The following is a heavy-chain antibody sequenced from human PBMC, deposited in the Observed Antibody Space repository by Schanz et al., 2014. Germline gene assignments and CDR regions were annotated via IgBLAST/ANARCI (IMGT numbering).Heavy chain of an antibody. CDR2: IKSDGSST. V-gene: IGHV3-74*02. D-gene: IGHD3-10*01. CDR1: GFTFSSYW. J-gene: IGHJ5*02. Sequence: EVQLLESGGGLVQPGGSLRLSCAASGFTFSSYWMHWVRQVPGKGLVWVSRIKSDGSSTSYADSVKGRFTISRDNAKNTLYLQMNSLRSEDTAVYYCARPALWFGDNCSGPWGQGTLVTVSS. CDR3: ARPALWFGDNCSGP.